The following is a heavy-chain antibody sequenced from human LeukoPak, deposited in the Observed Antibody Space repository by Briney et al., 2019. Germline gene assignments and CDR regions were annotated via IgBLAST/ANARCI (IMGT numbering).Heavy chain of an antibody. V-gene: IGHV4-61*02. D-gene: IGHD3-10*01. J-gene: IGHJ3*02. Sequence: PSETLSLTCTVSGGSISSGSYYWSWIRQPAGKGLEWIGRIYTSGSTYYNPSLESRVTISVDTSKNQFSLKLSSVTAADTAAYYYARTCFGEYENEAFDIGGQGTMFTVSP. CDR1: GGSISSGSYY. CDR2: IYTSGST. CDR3: ARTCFGEYENEAFDI.